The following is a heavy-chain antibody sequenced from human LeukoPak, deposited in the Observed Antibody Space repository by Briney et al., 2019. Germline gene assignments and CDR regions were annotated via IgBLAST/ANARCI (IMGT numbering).Heavy chain of an antibody. Sequence: SETLSLTCAVYGGSFSGYYWSWIRQPPGKGLEWIGEINHSGSTNYNPSLKSRVTISVDTSENQFSLKLSSVTAADTAVYYCARGIKMYSSSWYGVFDYWGQGTLVTVSS. J-gene: IGHJ4*02. V-gene: IGHV4-34*01. CDR2: INHSGST. CDR1: GGSFSGYY. CDR3: ARGIKMYSSSWYGVFDY. D-gene: IGHD6-13*01.